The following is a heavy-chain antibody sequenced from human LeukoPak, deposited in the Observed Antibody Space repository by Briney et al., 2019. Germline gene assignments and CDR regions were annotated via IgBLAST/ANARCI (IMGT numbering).Heavy chain of an antibody. Sequence: QPGGSLRLSCAASGFTFSSYAMSWVRQAPGKGLEWVSTISGNGGSTYYADSVKGRFSISRDNSKNTLYLQMNSLRAEDTAVYYCAKIWFGEANPVDYWGQGTLVTVSS. J-gene: IGHJ4*02. D-gene: IGHD3-10*01. CDR2: ISGNGGST. CDR3: AKIWFGEANPVDY. V-gene: IGHV3-23*01. CDR1: GFTFSSYA.